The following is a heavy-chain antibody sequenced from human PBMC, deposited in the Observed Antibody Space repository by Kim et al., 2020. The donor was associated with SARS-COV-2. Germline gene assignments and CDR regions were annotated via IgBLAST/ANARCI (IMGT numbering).Heavy chain of an antibody. CDR1: GFTFSSYG. V-gene: IGHV3-33*01. Sequence: GGSLRLSCAASGFTFSSYGMHWVRQAPGKGLEWVAVIWYDGSNKYYADSVKGRFTISRDNSKNTLYLQMNSLRAEDTAVYYCARDLRSGGNSFGVDYWGQGTLVTVSS. CDR2: IWYDGSNK. CDR3: ARDLRSGGNSFGVDY. D-gene: IGHD2-21*02. J-gene: IGHJ4*02.